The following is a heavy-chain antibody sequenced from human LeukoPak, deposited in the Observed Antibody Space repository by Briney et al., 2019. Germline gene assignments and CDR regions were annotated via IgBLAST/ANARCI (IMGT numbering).Heavy chain of an antibody. J-gene: IGHJ4*02. CDR2: INHRGST. V-gene: IGHV4-34*01. Sequence: SETLSLTCAVYGGRFRGHYWRWMRQPPGKGLEWIGEINHRGSTNYNPSLKSRVTISVDTSKNQFSLNLSSVTAADTAVYYCARGGYSGKDYNNWGQGTLVTVSS. CDR3: ARGGYSGKDYNN. CDR1: GGRFRGHY. D-gene: IGHD5-12*01.